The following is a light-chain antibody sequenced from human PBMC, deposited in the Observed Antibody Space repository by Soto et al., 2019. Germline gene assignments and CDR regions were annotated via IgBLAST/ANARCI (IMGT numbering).Light chain of an antibody. J-gene: IGKJ1*01. V-gene: IGKV1-5*03. CDR3: QHYNSYSEA. CDR1: QTISSW. Sequence: DIQMTQSPSTLARSLGDTVTITCRASQTISSWLAWYQQKPGKAPKLLIYKSSTLKSGVPSRFSGSGSGTEFTLTISSLQPDDFATYYCQHYNSYSEAFGQGTKVDIK. CDR2: KSS.